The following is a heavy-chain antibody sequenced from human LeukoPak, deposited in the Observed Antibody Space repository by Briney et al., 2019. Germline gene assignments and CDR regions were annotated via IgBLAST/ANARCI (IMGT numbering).Heavy chain of an antibody. CDR2: ISHSGST. CDR3: ARVVAAAGNNWFDP. D-gene: IGHD6-13*01. V-gene: IGHV4-59*08. J-gene: IGHJ5*02. Sequence: SETLSLTCTVSGVSISSYYWSWIRQPPGKGLEWIAYISHSGSTYYNPSLKSRITTSLDTSKNQFSLRLSSVTAADTAVYYCARVVAAAGNNWFDPWGQGTLVTVSS. CDR1: GVSISSYY.